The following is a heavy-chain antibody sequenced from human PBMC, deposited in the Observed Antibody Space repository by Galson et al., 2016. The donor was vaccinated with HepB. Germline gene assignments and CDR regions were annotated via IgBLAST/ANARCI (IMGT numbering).Heavy chain of an antibody. Sequence: SLRLSCAASGFTFSSFGMHWVRQAPGKGLEWVAVMWFDGTNINYADSVKGRFTISRDNSKNTLYLQMNSLRAEDTAVYYCAKDRLSGASRYVDHWGQGALVTVSS. V-gene: IGHV3-33*03. CDR1: GFTFSSFG. D-gene: IGHD2-15*01. CDR3: AKDRLSGASRYVDH. J-gene: IGHJ4*02. CDR2: MWFDGTNI.